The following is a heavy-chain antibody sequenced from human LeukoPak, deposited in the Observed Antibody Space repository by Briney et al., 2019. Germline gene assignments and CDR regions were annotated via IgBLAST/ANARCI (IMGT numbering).Heavy chain of an antibody. D-gene: IGHD1-26*01. V-gene: IGHV1-2*02. J-gene: IGHJ4*02. CDR2: INPNSGGT. Sequence: SVTVSCKASGYTFTGYYMHWVRHAPGQGIEWMGWINPNSGGTNYAQKFQGRVTMTRDTSISTAYMELSRLRSDDTAVYYCARSIVGATTYFDYWGQGTLVTVSS. CDR1: GYTFTGYY. CDR3: ARSIVGATTYFDY.